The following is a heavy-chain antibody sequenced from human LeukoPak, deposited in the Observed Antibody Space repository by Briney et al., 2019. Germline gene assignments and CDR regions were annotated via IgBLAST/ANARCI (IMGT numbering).Heavy chain of an antibody. CDR3: ASYGEDHAPGDC. J-gene: IGHJ4*02. D-gene: IGHD2-2*01. V-gene: IGHV3-7*01. Sequence: GGSLRLSCAASGFTFSNHWMSWVRQAPGKGLEWVANIKEDGSEKHHVDSVKGRFTISRDNAQSSLYLQMNSLRDEDTAVYYCASYGEDHAPGDCWGQGTLVTVSS. CDR2: IKEDGSEK. CDR1: GFTFSNHW.